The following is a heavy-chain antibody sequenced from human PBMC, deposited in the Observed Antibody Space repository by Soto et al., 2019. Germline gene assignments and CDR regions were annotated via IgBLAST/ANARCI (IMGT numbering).Heavy chain of an antibody. CDR2: IIPIFGTA. J-gene: IGHJ3*02. D-gene: IGHD1-26*01. CDR1: GGTFSSYA. CDR3: ATSTVGATTFPPHAFDI. V-gene: IGHV1-69*01. Sequence: QVPLVQSGAEVKKPGSSVKVSCKASGGTFSSYAISWVRQAPGQGLEWMGGIIPIFGTANYAQKFQGRVTITADESTSTAYMELSSLRSEDTAVYYCATSTVGATTFPPHAFDIWGQGTMVTVSS.